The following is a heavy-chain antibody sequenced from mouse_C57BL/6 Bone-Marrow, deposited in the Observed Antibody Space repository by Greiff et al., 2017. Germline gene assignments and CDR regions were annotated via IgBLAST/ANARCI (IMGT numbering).Heavy chain of an antibody. CDR3: TAGYDGAWFAY. CDR1: GFNIKDDY. J-gene: IGHJ3*01. D-gene: IGHD2-12*01. Sequence: VQLQQSGAELVRPGASVKLSCTASGFNIKDDYMHWVKQRPEQGLEWIGWIDPETGDTEYASKFQGKATITADTSSNTAYLQLSSLTSEDTAVYYCTAGYDGAWFAYWGQGTLVTVSA. CDR2: IDPETGDT. V-gene: IGHV14-4*01.